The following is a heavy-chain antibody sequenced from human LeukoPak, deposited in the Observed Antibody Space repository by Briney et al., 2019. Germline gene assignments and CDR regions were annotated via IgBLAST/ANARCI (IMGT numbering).Heavy chain of an antibody. V-gene: IGHV1-24*01. D-gene: IGHD5-18*01. Sequence: ASVKVSCKVSRKTLSDLSIHWLRQPPGKGLEWLGGSDPEDGERIYAQMFQGRVTMTEDTFIDTAYMELSSLRSEDTAVYYCVTGFTTMAVDYFDYWGQGTLVTVSP. CDR1: RKTLSDLS. CDR3: VTGFTTMAVDYFDY. J-gene: IGHJ4*02. CDR2: SDPEDGER.